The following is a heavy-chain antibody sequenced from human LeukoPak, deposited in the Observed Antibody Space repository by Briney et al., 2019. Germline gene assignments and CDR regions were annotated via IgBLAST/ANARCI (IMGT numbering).Heavy chain of an antibody. CDR1: GGSGDPVSSSTYY. J-gene: IGHJ4*02. CDR2: IYYTGST. D-gene: IGHD3-9*01. CDR3: ARLSKGRYFDYIFDY. V-gene: IGHV4-39*01. Sequence: SETLSLTCTVSGGSGDPVSSSTYYWGWIRQPPGKGLEWIGNIYYTGSTYYNPSLKSRVTMSVDTSKNRFSLKVSSVTAADTAVYYCARLSKGRYFDYIFDYWGQGTLVTVSS.